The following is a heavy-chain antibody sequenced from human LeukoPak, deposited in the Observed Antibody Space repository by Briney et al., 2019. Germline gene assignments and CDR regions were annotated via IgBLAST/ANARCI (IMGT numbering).Heavy chain of an antibody. D-gene: IGHD3-22*01. J-gene: IGHJ4*02. CDR2: ISYRGVT. CDR3: ARGATMMNGFDY. CDR1: GGSISSVGYY. Sequence: SQTLSLTCTVSGGSISSVGYYWSRIRQLPGKGLEWIGYISYRGVTSYNPSLQSRVAISRDTSKNLFYLELTSVTAADTAVYYCARGATMMNGFDYWGQGTLVTVSS. V-gene: IGHV4-31*03.